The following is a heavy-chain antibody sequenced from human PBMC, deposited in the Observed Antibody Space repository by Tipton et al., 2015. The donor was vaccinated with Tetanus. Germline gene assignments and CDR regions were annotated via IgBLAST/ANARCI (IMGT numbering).Heavy chain of an antibody. Sequence: SGLTFSSYAMTWVRQAPGRGLECVSAIGGSGGASYYADSVKGRFTISRDNSKSTLYLQVHSLRVEDTAIYFCAKGRAAATYFFDYWGQGTPVTVSS. CDR2: IGGSGGAS. V-gene: IGHV3-23*01. J-gene: IGHJ4*02. D-gene: IGHD6-25*01. CDR3: AKGRAAATYFFDY. CDR1: GLTFSSYA.